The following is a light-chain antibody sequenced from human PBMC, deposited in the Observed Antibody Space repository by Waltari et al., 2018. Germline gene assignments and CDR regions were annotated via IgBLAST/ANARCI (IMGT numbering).Light chain of an antibody. J-gene: IGLJ2*01. CDR2: DFY. CDR3: NSYTGSCTSLV. V-gene: IGLV2-14*03. Sequence: YQQLPDQAPNRRLYDFYNRPSGVSNRFSGSKSSHTASLTISGLQAEDGADYCCNSYTGSCTSLVFGGGTKLTVL.